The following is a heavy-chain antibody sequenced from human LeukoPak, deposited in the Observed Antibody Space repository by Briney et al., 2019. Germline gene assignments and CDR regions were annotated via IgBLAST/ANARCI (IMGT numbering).Heavy chain of an antibody. CDR3: ARAPTHYYYGSGSAFDY. CDR2: ISSSDGTI. CDR1: GFTFSSYE. Sequence: PGGSLRLSCAASGFTFSSYEMNWVRQAPGKGLEWVSYISSSDGTIYYADSVKGRFTISRGSAKNSLYLQMNSLRAEDTAVYYCARAPTHYYYGSGSAFDYWGQGTLVTVSS. J-gene: IGHJ4*02. V-gene: IGHV3-48*03. D-gene: IGHD3-10*01.